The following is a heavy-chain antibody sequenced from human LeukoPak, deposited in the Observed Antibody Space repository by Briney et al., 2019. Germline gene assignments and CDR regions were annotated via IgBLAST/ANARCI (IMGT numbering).Heavy chain of an antibody. CDR3: ARDLGGDRSFDL. CDR1: GGSISSADYY. V-gene: IGHV4-30-4*01. J-gene: IGHJ2*01. D-gene: IGHD2-21*01. Sequence: PSETLSLTCTVSGGSISSADYYWSWIRQPPGKGLEWIGYIYYSGSTYYNPSLKSRVTISVDTSKNQFSLKLTSVTAADTAVYYCARDLGGDRSFDLWGRGTLVTVSS. CDR2: IYYSGST.